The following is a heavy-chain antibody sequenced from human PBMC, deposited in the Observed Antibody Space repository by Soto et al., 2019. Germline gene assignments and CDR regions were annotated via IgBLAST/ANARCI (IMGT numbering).Heavy chain of an antibody. D-gene: IGHD6-19*01. CDR3: ARDKGGGWYYFDS. CDR2: LYSAGNA. J-gene: IGHJ4*02. V-gene: IGHV3-53*01. Sequence: GGSLRLSCAASGFTVSDNYMTWVRQAPGKGLEWVSVLYSAGNAYYADSVQGRFTISRDDSKNTLYLQMNRLRAEDTAVYYCARDKGGGWYYFDSWGQGTLVTVYS. CDR1: GFTVSDNY.